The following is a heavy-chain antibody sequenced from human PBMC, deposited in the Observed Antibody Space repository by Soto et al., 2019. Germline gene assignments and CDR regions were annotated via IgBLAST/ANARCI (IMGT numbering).Heavy chain of an antibody. J-gene: IGHJ6*03. CDR2: INPNSGST. Sequence: ASLKVSFTASGYTFTGYYMPWVLQAPGQGLERMGWINPNSGSTNYAQKFQGWVTMTRDTSISTAYMELSRLRSDDTAVYYCARDRGYCSRSSCYATGYYEMDDWCKGTTVTVS. CDR3: ARDRGYCSRSSCYATGYYEMDD. V-gene: IGHV1-2*04. D-gene: IGHD2-2*01. CDR1: GYTFTGYY.